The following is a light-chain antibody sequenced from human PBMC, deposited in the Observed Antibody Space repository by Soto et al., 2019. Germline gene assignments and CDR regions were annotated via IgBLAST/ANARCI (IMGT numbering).Light chain of an antibody. CDR2: GAS. Sequence: EGVMTQSPATLSVSPGERATLSCRASQSVSSNLAWYQQKPGQAPRLLIYGASTRATGIPARFSGSGSGTEFTLTISSLQSEDFAVYYWQQDNNLPTFGQGTKVDIK. CDR3: QQDNNLPT. V-gene: IGKV3-15*01. J-gene: IGKJ1*01. CDR1: QSVSSN.